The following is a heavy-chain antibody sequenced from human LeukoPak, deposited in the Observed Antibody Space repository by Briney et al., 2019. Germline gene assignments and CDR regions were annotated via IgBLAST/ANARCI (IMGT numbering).Heavy chain of an antibody. V-gene: IGHV1-18*01. Sequence: ASVKVSCKTSGYTFTSHGISWVRQAPGQGLEWMGWISGYNGYTNYAQKVQGRVTMTTDTSTSTVYMELRSLRSDDTAMYYCARDGIAAANTEDYWGQGTLVTVSS. J-gene: IGHJ4*02. D-gene: IGHD6-25*01. CDR2: ISGYNGYT. CDR1: GYTFTSHG. CDR3: ARDGIAAANTEDY.